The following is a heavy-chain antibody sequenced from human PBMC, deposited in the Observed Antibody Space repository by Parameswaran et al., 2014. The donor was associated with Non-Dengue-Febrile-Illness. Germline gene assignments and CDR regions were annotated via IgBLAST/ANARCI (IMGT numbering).Heavy chain of an antibody. CDR3: ARGRRWFGELLAY. D-gene: IGHD3-10*01. CDR2: VNHSGST. V-gene: IGHV4-34*01. J-gene: IGHJ4*02. Sequence: RWIRQPPREGAWSGLGKVNHSGSTNYNPSLKSRVTISVDTSKNQFSLKLSSVTAADTAVYYCARGRRWFGELLAYWGQGTPGHRLL.